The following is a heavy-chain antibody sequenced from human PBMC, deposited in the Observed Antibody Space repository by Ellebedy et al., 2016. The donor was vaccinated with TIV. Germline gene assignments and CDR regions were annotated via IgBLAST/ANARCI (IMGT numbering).Heavy chain of an antibody. CDR1: GGSISSSSYY. CDR2: IYYSGST. CDR3: ARLRGRVLLYGDYFDY. D-gene: IGHD4-17*01. Sequence: SETLSLTCTVSGGSISSSSYYWGWIRQPPGKGLEWIGNIYYSGSTYYNPSLKSRVTISVDTSKNQFSLRLSSVTAADTAVYYCARLRGRVLLYGDYFDYWGQGTLVTVSS. V-gene: IGHV4-39*01. J-gene: IGHJ4*02.